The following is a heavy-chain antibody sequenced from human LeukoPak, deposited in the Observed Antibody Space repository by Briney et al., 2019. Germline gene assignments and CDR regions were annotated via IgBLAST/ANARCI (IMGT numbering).Heavy chain of an antibody. J-gene: IGHJ6*03. CDR1: GYSFTSYW. CDR3: ARHSCSSTSCHYYYYYMDV. V-gene: IGHV5-51*01. Sequence: GESLKISCKGSGYSFTSYWIGWVRQMPGKGLEWMGIIYPGDSDTRYSPPFQGQVTISADKSISTAYLQWSSLKASDTAMYYCARHSCSSTSCHYYYYYMDVWGKGTTVTVSS. D-gene: IGHD2-2*01. CDR2: IYPGDSDT.